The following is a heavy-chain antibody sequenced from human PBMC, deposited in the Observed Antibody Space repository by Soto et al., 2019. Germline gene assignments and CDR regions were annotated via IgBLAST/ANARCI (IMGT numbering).Heavy chain of an antibody. CDR1: GYTFTSYD. J-gene: IGHJ2*01. V-gene: IGHV1-8*01. D-gene: IGHD6-19*01. CDR3: ARGHISSSGWYKRYWYFDL. Sequence: ASVKVSCKASGYTFTSYDINWVRQATGQGLEWMGWMNPNSGNTGYAQKFQGRVTMTRNTSISTAYMELSSLRSEDTAVYYCARGHISSSGWYKRYWYFDLWGRGTLVTVSS. CDR2: MNPNSGNT.